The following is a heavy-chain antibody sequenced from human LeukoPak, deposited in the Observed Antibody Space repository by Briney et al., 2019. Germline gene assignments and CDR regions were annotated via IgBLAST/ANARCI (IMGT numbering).Heavy chain of an antibody. CDR2: IYYSGST. D-gene: IGHD5-18*01. Sequence: SETLSLTCTVSGGSISSSSYYWGWIRQPPGKGLEWIGSIYYSGSTNYNPSLKSRVTISVDTSKNQFSLKLSSVTAADTAVYYCASVDTAMDPGDYWGQGTLVTVSS. CDR1: GGSISSSSYY. J-gene: IGHJ4*02. V-gene: IGHV4-39*07. CDR3: ASVDTAMDPGDY.